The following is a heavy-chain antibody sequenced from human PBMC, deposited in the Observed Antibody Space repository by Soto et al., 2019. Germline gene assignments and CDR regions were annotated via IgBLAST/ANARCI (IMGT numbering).Heavy chain of an antibody. D-gene: IGHD1-26*01. CDR1: GFIVSSSY. Sequence: EVQLVESGGGLVQPGGSLRLSCVASGFIVSSSYMSWVRQAPGKGLEWVSDIYSGGSTYYADSVKGRFTISRDNSKNTLYLQMNSLRAEDTAVYYCAREVISYSYYYYGMDVWGQGTTVTVSS. CDR3: AREVISYSYYYYGMDV. J-gene: IGHJ6*02. CDR2: IYSGGST. V-gene: IGHV3-66*01.